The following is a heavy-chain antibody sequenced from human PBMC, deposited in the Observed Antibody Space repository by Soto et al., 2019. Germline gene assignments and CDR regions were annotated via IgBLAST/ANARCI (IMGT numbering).Heavy chain of an antibody. Sequence: SVKVSCKASGGTFSSYAISWVRQAPGQGLEWMGGIIPIFGTANYAQKFQGRVTITADESTSTAYMELSSLRSEDTAVYYCARDSDYYYGMDVWGQGTTVTVSS. CDR1: GGTFSSYA. CDR3: ARDSDYYYGMDV. V-gene: IGHV1-69*13. CDR2: IIPIFGTA. J-gene: IGHJ6*02.